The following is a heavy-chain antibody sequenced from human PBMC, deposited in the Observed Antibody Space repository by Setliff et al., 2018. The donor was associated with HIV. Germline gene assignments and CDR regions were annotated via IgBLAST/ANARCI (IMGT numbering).Heavy chain of an antibody. CDR2: IKQDGSKI. CDR1: GFSFSNYW. D-gene: IGHD1-26*01. Sequence: PGGSLRLSCAASGFSFSNYWMDWVRQAPGKGLEWVATIKQDGSKIYHVDSVKGRFTISRDNARTSLYLEMSSLRAEDTAVYLCANLWEMGAWGQGTLVTVSS. V-gene: IGHV3-7*03. CDR3: ANLWEMGA. J-gene: IGHJ5*02.